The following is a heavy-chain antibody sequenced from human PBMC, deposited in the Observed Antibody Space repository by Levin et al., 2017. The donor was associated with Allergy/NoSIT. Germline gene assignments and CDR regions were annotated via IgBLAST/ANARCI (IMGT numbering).Heavy chain of an antibody. V-gene: IGHV3-33*01. CDR2: IWNDGSNK. J-gene: IGHJ5*02. CDR3: ARDAFPPWFEKIGPDLPDP. D-gene: IGHD3-10*01. CDR1: GFTFSSYG. Sequence: PGGSLRLSCAASGFTFSSYGMHWVRQAPGKGLEWVAVIWNDGSNKYYADSVKGRFTISRDNSKNTLYLQMNSLRAEDTAVYYCARDAFPPWFEKIGPDLPDPWGQGTLVTVSS.